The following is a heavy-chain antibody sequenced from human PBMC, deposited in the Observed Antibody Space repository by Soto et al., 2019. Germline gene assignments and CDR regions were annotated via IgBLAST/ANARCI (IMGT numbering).Heavy chain of an antibody. CDR2: IYYSGNT. CDR3: ARDRLMATAGTARHYFGLDF. D-gene: IGHD5-18*01. V-gene: IGHV4-31*03. J-gene: IGHJ6*02. Sequence: SETLSLTCTVSGGSISSGGYYWSWVRQNPRRGLEWIGNIYYSGNTYYNPSLKSRLTISVDTSKNQFSLNLSSVTAADTAVYYCARDRLMATAGTARHYFGLDFWGQGTSVTVSS. CDR1: GGSISSGGYY.